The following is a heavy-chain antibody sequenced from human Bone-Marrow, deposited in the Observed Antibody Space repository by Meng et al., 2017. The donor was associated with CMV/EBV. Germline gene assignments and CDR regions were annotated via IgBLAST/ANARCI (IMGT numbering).Heavy chain of an antibody. J-gene: IGHJ4*02. Sequence: GGSLRLSCAASGFTFSSYAMHWVRQAPGKGLEWVAVISYDGSNKYYADSVKGRFTISRDNAKNSLYLQMNSLRSDDTAVYYCARDRGIGSGWTVFDYWGQGTLVTVSS. CDR2: ISYDGSNK. CDR3: ARDRGIGSGWTVFDY. D-gene: IGHD6-19*01. V-gene: IGHV3-30*04. CDR1: GFTFSSYA.